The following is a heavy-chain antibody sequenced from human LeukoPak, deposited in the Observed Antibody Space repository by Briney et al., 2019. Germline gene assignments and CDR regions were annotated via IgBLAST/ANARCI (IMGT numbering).Heavy chain of an antibody. Sequence: TSETLSLTCTVSGGSISSGGYYWSWIRQPPGKGLEWIGYIYHSGSTYYNPSLKSRVTISVARSKNQFSLKLTSVTAADTAVYFCARGGVYYYGSGNYYDAFDIWGQGTMVTVSS. CDR2: IYHSGST. J-gene: IGHJ3*02. D-gene: IGHD3-10*01. CDR3: ARGGVYYYGSGNYYDAFDI. V-gene: IGHV4-30-2*01. CDR1: GGSISSGGYY.